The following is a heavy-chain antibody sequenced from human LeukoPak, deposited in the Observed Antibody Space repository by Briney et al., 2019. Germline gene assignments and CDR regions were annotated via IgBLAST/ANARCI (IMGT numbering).Heavy chain of an antibody. Sequence: SETLSLTCSVSGASISAYHWSWIRQPAGKGLEWIGRIYSSGRTNYIPSLKSRLTMSVDTPKNQFSLKLNSVTAADTAVYYCARDYSYPDYWGQGTLVTVSS. D-gene: IGHD5-18*01. CDR3: ARDYSYPDY. CDR1: GASISAYH. J-gene: IGHJ4*02. CDR2: IYSSGRT. V-gene: IGHV4-4*07.